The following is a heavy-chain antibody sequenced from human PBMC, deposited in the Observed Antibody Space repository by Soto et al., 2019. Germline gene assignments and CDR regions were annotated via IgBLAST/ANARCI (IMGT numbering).Heavy chain of an antibody. CDR3: ARDRPYYYDSSGYALDY. J-gene: IGHJ4*02. CDR1: GFTFSDYY. Sequence: GGSLRLSCAASGFTFSDYYMSWIRQAPGKGLEWVSYISSSGSTIYYADSVKGRFTISRDNAKSSLYLQMNSLRAEDTAVYYCARDRPYYYDSSGYALDYWGQGTLVTVSS. D-gene: IGHD3-22*01. V-gene: IGHV3-11*01. CDR2: ISSSGSTI.